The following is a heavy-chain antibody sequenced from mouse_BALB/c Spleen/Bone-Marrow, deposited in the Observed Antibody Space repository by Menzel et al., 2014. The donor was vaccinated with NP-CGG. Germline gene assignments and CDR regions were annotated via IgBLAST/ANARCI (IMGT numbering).Heavy chain of an antibody. CDR1: GYAFTNYL. D-gene: IGHD2-2*01. CDR2: INPGSGSS. CDR3: ARSRGYDVGPFAF. V-gene: IGHV1-54*01. Sequence: VQLQQSGAELVRPGTSVKVSCKASGYAFTNYLIEWVKQRPGQGLEWIGVINPGSGSSNYNENFKGKATLTADRSSSTAYMLLNSLTSDDSAVYFCARSRGYDVGPFAFWGRGTLVTVSA. J-gene: IGHJ3*01.